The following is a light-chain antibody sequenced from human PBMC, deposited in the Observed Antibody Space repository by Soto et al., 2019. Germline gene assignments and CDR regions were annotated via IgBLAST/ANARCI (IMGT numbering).Light chain of an antibody. CDR1: QSVSSSY. J-gene: IGKJ4*01. CDR2: GAS. CDR3: QQYSSSPLT. Sequence: EIVLTQSPGTLSLSPGERATLSCRASQSVSSSYLAWYQQKPGQAPGLLIYGASSRATGIPDRFSGSGSGTDFTLTISRLEPEDFAMYYCQQYSSSPLTFGGGTKVEIK. V-gene: IGKV3-20*01.